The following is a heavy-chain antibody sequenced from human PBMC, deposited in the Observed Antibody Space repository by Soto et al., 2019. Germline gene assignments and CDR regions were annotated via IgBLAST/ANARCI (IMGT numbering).Heavy chain of an antibody. CDR2: MNPNSGNT. CDR3: ARGFGLYYYDSSGTPYYGMDV. Sequence: ASVKVSCKASGYTFTGYDINWVRQATGQGLEWMGWMNPNSGNTGYAQKFQGRVTMTRNTSISTAYMELSSLRSEDTAVYYCARGFGLYYYDSSGTPYYGMDVWGQGTTVTVSS. D-gene: IGHD3-22*01. CDR1: GYTFTGYD. J-gene: IGHJ6*02. V-gene: IGHV1-8*01.